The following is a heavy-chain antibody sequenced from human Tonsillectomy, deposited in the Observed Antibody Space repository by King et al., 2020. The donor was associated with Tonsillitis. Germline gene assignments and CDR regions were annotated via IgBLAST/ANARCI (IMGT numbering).Heavy chain of an antibody. J-gene: IGHJ4*02. CDR3: AREVVFPTTVTTYFDY. D-gene: IGHD4-17*01. CDR1: GFTFSSYW. Sequence: VQLVESGGGLVQSGGSLRLSCAASGFTFSSYWMHWVRQAPGKGLVWVSRIHTDASSTTYADSVKGRFTISRDNAKNTLYLQMNSMRAEDTAVYYCAREVVFPTTVTTYFDYWGQGTLVTVSS. V-gene: IGHV3-74*01. CDR2: IHTDASST.